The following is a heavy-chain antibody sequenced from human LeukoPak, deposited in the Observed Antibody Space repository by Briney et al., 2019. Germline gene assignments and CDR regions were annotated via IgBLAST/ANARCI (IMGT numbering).Heavy chain of an antibody. CDR1: SGSISRGRYY. CDR3: ARYDFWRGYYNTGLGAFDT. V-gene: IGHV4-61*02. Sequence: KASGTLSLTCTVSSGSISRGRYYWSWLRQPAAKALACIGCIYTSGSTNYYPSLTSRVTISVYPSQNHFSLKLSSVTAADTAVYYCARYDFWRGYYNTGLGAFDTWGQGTMVTVSS. D-gene: IGHD3-3*01. CDR2: IYTSGST. J-gene: IGHJ3*02.